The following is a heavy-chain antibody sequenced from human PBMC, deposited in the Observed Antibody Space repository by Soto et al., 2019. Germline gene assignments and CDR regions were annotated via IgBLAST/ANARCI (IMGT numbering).Heavy chain of an antibody. CDR1: GGTFSSYT. V-gene: IGHV1-69*02. CDR3: XXXXXXXXXXXXYGELDP. J-gene: IGHJ5*02. D-gene: IGHD4-17*01. Sequence: QVQLVQSGAEVKKPGSSVKVSCKASGGTFSSYTISWVRQAPGQGLEWMGRIIPILGIANYAQKFQGRVTITXDXXTSTXYMELXXXRSEDTAXXYXXXXXXXXXXXXXYGELDPWGQGTLVTVSS. CDR2: IIPILGIA.